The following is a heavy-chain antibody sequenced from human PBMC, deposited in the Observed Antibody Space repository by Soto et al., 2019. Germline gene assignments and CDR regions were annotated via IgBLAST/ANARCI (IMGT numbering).Heavy chain of an antibody. CDR2: ISYDGNKK. CDR3: ARSIAVAGLDY. CDR1: GFTLSTYS. Sequence: GGSLRLSCAASGFTLSTYSMHWVRQAPGKGLEWVAVISYDGNKKFYRDSVKGRLSISRDTSMHTVYLEMNSLSPEDTGVYYCARSIAVAGLDYWGQGTLVTVSS. V-gene: IGHV3-30*01. J-gene: IGHJ4*02. D-gene: IGHD6-19*01.